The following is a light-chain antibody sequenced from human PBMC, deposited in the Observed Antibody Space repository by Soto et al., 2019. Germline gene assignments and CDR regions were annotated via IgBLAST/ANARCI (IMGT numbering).Light chain of an antibody. J-gene: IGLJ1*01. Sequence: QSALTQPASVSGSPGQSITISCTGTSSDVGGYNYVSWFQHHPGKAPKLIIYEVSYRPSGVSNRFSGSKSGDTASLTISGLQAEDEADYYCSSFTNTMPRYAFGTGTKVTVL. CDR2: EVS. V-gene: IGLV2-14*01. CDR3: SSFTNTMPRYA. CDR1: SSDVGGYNY.